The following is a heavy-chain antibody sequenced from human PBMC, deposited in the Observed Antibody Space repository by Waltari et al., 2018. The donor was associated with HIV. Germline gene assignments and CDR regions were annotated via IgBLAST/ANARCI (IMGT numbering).Heavy chain of an antibody. CDR2: IKSKSDGGTT. CDR1: ASPFAKPR. J-gene: IGHJ4*02. CDR3: TTEEGYGSGSYLDY. Sequence: HRVESGESWYRPGRALRSSGEPLASPFAKPRSSWVRRATGKGVEWVGRIKSKSDGGTTDYNAAVKGRFTISRDDSKTTLFLQMNSLKTEDTAVYYCTTEEGYGSGSYLDYWGQGTPLTVSS. V-gene: IGHV3-15*01. D-gene: IGHD3-10*01.